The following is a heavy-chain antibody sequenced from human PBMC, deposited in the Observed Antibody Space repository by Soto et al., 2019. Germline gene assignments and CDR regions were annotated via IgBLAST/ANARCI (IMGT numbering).Heavy chain of an antibody. V-gene: IGHV1-3*01. Sequence: ASVKVSCKASGYTFTSYAMHWVRQAPGQRLEWMGWINAGNGNTKYSQKFRGRVTITRDTSASTAYMELSSLRSEDTAVYYCASLPRRGDAFDIWGQGTMVTVSS. J-gene: IGHJ3*02. CDR1: GYTFTSYA. CDR3: ASLPRRGDAFDI. CDR2: INAGNGNT.